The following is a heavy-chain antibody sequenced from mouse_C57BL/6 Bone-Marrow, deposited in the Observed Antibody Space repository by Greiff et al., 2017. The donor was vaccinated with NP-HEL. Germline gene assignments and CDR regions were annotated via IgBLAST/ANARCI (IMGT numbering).Heavy chain of an antibody. V-gene: IGHV1-59*01. CDR1: GYTFTSYW. D-gene: IGHD2-1*01. CDR2: IDPSDSYT. CDR3: ARSEYNYGNPLDY. J-gene: IGHJ2*01. Sequence: QVQLQQPGAELVRPGTSVKLSCKASGYTFTSYWMHWVKQRPGQGLEWIGVIDPSDSYTNYNQKFKGKATLTVDTSSSTAYMQLSSLTSEDSAVYYCARSEYNYGNPLDYWGQGTTLTVSS.